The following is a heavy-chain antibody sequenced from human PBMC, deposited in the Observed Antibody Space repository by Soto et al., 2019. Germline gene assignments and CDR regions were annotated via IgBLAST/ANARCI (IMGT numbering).Heavy chain of an antibody. V-gene: IGHV4-4*02. CDR2: IYHSGST. J-gene: IGHJ6*02. D-gene: IGHD3-10*01. Sequence: SETLSLTCTVSGGSISSSNWWSWVRQPPGKGLEWIGEIYHSGSTNYNPSLKSRVTISVDKSKNQFSLKLSSVTAADTAVYYCARRGGRAMVRGVVYYYGMDVWGQGTTVTVSS. CDR3: ARRGGRAMVRGVVYYYGMDV. CDR1: GGSISSSNW.